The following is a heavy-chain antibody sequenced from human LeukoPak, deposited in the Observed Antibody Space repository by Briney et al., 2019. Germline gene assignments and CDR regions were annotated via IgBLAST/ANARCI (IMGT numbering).Heavy chain of an antibody. V-gene: IGHV3-20*04. J-gene: IGHJ4*02. CDR2: INWNGGST. Sequence: GGSLRLSCAASGFTFDDYGMSWVRQAPGKGLEWVSGINWNGGSTGYADSVKGRFTISRDNAKNSLYLQMDSLRAEDTAVYYCARGGYSSSWRRDCFDHWGQGTLVTVSS. CDR3: ARGGYSSSWRRDCFDH. D-gene: IGHD6-13*01. CDR1: GFTFDDYG.